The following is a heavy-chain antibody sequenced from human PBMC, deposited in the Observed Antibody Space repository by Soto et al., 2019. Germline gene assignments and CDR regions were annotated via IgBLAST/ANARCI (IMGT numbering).Heavy chain of an antibody. V-gene: IGHV3-23*01. J-gene: IGHJ5*01. CDR3: AKDPRPYCSSTACYSWFVS. D-gene: IGHD2-2*01. Sequence: EVQLLESGGGLVQPGGSLRLSCAASGLTFSNYAMNWVRQAPEKGLEWVSGISGSGGGTYYADSVKGRFTISRDNSKNTLYLQMNNVRGEDSARYYCAKDPRPYCSSTACYSWFVSWGQGNLVTVSS. CDR1: GLTFSNYA. CDR2: ISGSGGGT.